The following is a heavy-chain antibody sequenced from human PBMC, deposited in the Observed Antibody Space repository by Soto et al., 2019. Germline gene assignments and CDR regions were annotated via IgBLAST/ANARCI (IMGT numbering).Heavy chain of an antibody. CDR3: ARVHSSSWYSVYYYYYMDV. CDR1: GGSISSYY. J-gene: IGHJ6*03. V-gene: IGHV4-59*01. D-gene: IGHD6-13*01. Sequence: PSETLSLTCTVSGGSISSYYWSWIRQPPGKGLEWIGYIYYSGSTNYNPSLKSRVTISVDTSKNQFSLKLSSVTAADTAVYYCARVHSSSWYSVYYYYYMDVWGKGTTVTVS. CDR2: IYYSGST.